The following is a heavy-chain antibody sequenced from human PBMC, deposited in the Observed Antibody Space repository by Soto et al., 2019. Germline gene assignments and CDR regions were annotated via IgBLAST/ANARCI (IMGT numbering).Heavy chain of an antibody. D-gene: IGHD2-21*01. V-gene: IGHV4-61*01. CDR1: GGSVTSIPYH. Sequence: SATLSLTCSVSGGSVTSIPYHWSWIRQSPEKGLEWIGYVSYNGGANYNPSLQGRVTISLDTSQNQVSLRLTSVTAGDTAVYYCARDDRPRSCYYAFHHYGLYVWGRGTTVTVSS. J-gene: IGHJ6*02. CDR2: VSYNGGA. CDR3: ARDDRPRSCYYAFHHYGLYV.